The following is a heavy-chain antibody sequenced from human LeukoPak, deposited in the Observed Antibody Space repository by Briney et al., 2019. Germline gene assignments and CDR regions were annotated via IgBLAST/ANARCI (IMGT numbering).Heavy chain of an antibody. D-gene: IGHD2-15*01. CDR1: GGSISSYY. CDR3: ARNGRLGYCSGGSCYSNWFDP. CDR2: IYYSGST. Sequence: SETLSLTCTVSGGSISSYYWSWIRQPPGKGLEWIGYIYYSGSTNYNPSLKGRVTISVDTSKNQFSLKLSSVTAADTAVYYCARNGRLGYCSGGSCYSNWFDPWGQGTLVTVSS. J-gene: IGHJ5*02. V-gene: IGHV4-59*01.